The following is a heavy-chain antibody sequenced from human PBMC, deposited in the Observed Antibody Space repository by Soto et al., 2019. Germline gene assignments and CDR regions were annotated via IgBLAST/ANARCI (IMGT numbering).Heavy chain of an antibody. CDR2: IRSKTYGGTT. CDR3: TRAAAGYYYYGMDV. Sequence: PGGSLRLSCTASGFTFGDYCMSWFRQAPGKGLEWVGFIRSKTYGGTTENAASVKGRFTISRDDSKSIAYLQMNSLKTEDTAVYYCTRAAAGYYYYGMDVWGQGTTVTVSS. D-gene: IGHD6-13*01. V-gene: IGHV3-49*03. J-gene: IGHJ6*02. CDR1: GFTFGDYC.